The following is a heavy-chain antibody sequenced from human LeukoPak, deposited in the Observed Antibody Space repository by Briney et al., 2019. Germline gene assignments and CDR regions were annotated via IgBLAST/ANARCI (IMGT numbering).Heavy chain of an antibody. CDR3: ARGTTVTTAVLVPNDAFDI. Sequence: SVKVSCKASGGTFNSYAINWVRQAPGQGLEWMGGSIPMFGTINFAPEFQGRVTITADEFTSTAYMELTSLKSEDTAVYYCARGTTVTTAVLVPNDAFDIWGQGTMVTVSS. J-gene: IGHJ3*02. D-gene: IGHD4-17*01. CDR1: GGTFNSYA. CDR2: SIPMFGTI. V-gene: IGHV1-69*13.